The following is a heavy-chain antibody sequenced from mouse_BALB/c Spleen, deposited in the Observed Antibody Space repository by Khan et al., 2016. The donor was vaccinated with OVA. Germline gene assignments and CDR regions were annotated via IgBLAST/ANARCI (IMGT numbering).Heavy chain of an antibody. D-gene: IGHD1-1*01. J-gene: IGHJ3*01. Sequence: QIQLVQSGAELAKPGASVKMSCKASGYTFTSYWMHWVKQRPGQGLEWIGYINPSTDYTEYNQKFKDKATLTADKSSSTAYMQLTSLTSEDSAVYYCTNHGRSSAWFTYWGQGTLDTVSA. CDR2: INPSTDYT. CDR3: TNHGRSSAWFTY. V-gene: IGHV1-7*01. CDR1: GYTFTSYW.